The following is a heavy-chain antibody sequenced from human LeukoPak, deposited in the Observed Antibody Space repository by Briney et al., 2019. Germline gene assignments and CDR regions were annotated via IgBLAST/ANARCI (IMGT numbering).Heavy chain of an antibody. CDR3: ARDCGWLQLLGAFDT. V-gene: IGHV3-7*01. J-gene: IGHJ3*02. CDR1: GFTFSSYW. Sequence: PGGSLRLSCAASGFTFSSYWMSWVRQAPGKGLEWVANIKQDGSEKYYVDSVKGRFTISRDNAKNSLYLQMNSLRAEDTAVYYCARDCGWLQLLGAFDTWGQGTMVTVSS. CDR2: IKQDGSEK. D-gene: IGHD5-24*01.